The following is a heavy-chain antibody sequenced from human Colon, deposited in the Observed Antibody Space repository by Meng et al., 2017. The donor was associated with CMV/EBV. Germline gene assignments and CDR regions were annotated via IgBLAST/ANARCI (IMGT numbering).Heavy chain of an antibody. CDR2: IYHSGST. J-gene: IGHJ4*02. D-gene: IGHD2-21*02. Sequence: QVQLQESGPGLVXPXXXXXLTXAXSGGSLSSRNWWSWVRQPPGKGLEWIGEIYHSGSTNYNPSLKSRVTISVDESKNQFSLRLSSVTAADTAVYYCARVGAYCGGDCYHPRWGQGTLVTVSS. CDR3: ARVGAYCGGDCYHPR. V-gene: IGHV4-4*02. CDR1: GGSLSSRNW.